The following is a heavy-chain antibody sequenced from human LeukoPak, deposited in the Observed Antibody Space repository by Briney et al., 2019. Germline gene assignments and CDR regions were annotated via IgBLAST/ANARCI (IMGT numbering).Heavy chain of an antibody. CDR3: ARVPDLYSSTTDY. CDR1: GGSFSGYY. J-gene: IGHJ4*02. D-gene: IGHD6-13*01. V-gene: IGHV4-34*01. Sequence: SETLSLTCAVYGGSFSGYYWSWIRQPPGKGLEWLGEINHSGSTNYNPSLKSRVTISVDTSKNQFSLKLSSVTAADTAVYYCARVPDLYSSTTDYWGQGTLVTVSS. CDR2: INHSGST.